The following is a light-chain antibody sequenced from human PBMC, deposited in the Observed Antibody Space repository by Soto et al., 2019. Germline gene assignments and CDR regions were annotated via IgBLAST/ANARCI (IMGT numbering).Light chain of an antibody. CDR2: DVS. J-gene: IGKJ5*01. V-gene: IGKV1-33*01. CDR1: QDISNY. Sequence: DIQMTQSPPSLSVSVGDRVTITCQASQDISNYLHWFQQKPGKAPQLLIFDVSNLQTGVPSRFSGGGSGTDFALTISSLEPEDFAVYYCQQYGSSITFGQGTRLEIK. CDR3: QQYGSSIT.